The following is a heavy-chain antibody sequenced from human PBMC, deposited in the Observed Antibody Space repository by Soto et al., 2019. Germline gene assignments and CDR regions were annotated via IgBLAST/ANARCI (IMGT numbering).Heavy chain of an antibody. D-gene: IGHD2-21*02. CDR3: ARGPAYVDLVTTMNLLNGLFDY. CDR1: GYSFDSYG. CDR2: ISGRNGKT. J-gene: IGHJ4*02. Sequence: QLVQSGAEVKRPGASVKVSCKASGYSFDSYGLNWVRQAPGQGLEWMGWISGRNGKTKYAEKFQGRVTMTTDTSTNTAYMELRSLTTDDTVIYYCARGPAYVDLVTTMNLLNGLFDYWGQGTRVTVSS. V-gene: IGHV1-18*01.